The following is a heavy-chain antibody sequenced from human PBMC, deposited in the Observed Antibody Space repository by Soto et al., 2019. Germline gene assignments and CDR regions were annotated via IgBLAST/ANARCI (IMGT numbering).Heavy chain of an antibody. CDR1: GGSISSTNW. CDR2: INHNGTT. CDR3: ARYRSDTICTSRACYTGNYFDY. Sequence: QVHLKESGPGLVKPSGTLSLTCAVSGGSISSTNWWSWVRQPPGKGLEWIGEINHNGTTNYNPSLKGRVTISVDRSNSQFALKLDSVTAAATAMYFCARYRSDTICTSRACYTGNYFDYRGQGTLVTVSS. J-gene: IGHJ4*02. D-gene: IGHD2-8*01. V-gene: IGHV4-4*02.